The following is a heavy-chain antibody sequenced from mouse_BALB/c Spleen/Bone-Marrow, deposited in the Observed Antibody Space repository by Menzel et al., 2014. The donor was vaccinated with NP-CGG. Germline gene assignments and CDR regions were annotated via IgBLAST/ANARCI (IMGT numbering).Heavy chain of an antibody. CDR1: GFTFSNYW. Sequence: EVKVVDSGGGLVQPGGSMKLSCVASGFTFSNYWMNWVRQSPEKGLEWVAEIRLKSNNYATHYAESVKGRFTISRDDSKSSVYLQMNNLRTEDTGIYYCTDYSWFPYWGQGTLVTVSA. CDR2: IRLKSNNYAT. V-gene: IGHV6-6*02. J-gene: IGHJ3*01. CDR3: TDYSWFPY. D-gene: IGHD1-1*01.